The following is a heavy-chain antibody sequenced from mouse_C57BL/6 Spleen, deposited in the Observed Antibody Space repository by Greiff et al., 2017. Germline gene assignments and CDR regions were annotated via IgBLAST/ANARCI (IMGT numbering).Heavy chain of an antibody. Sequence: EVKLLESGPGLVKPSQSLSLTCSVTGYSITSGYYWNWIRQFPGNKLEWMGYISYDGSNNYNPSLKNRISITRDTSKNQFFLKLNSVTTEDTATYYCARVITTLGFDYWGQGTTLTVSS. CDR3: ARVITTLGFDY. CDR2: ISYDGSN. CDR1: GYSITSGYY. V-gene: IGHV3-6*01. J-gene: IGHJ2*01. D-gene: IGHD1-1*01.